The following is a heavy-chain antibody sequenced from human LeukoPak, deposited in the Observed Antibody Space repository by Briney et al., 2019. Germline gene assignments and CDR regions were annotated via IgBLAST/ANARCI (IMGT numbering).Heavy chain of an antibody. V-gene: IGHV3-23*01. Sequence: GGSPRLSCAASGFTFNTYAMTWVRLAPGKGLEWVSGISAGGGSTYYADSVKCWFTVSRDNSKNTLYLQMNSLRAEDTAVYYCAKGTLAGYFLGYWGQGTLVTASS. D-gene: IGHD3-9*01. CDR2: ISAGGGST. J-gene: IGHJ4*02. CDR1: GFTFNTYA. CDR3: AKGTLAGYFLGY.